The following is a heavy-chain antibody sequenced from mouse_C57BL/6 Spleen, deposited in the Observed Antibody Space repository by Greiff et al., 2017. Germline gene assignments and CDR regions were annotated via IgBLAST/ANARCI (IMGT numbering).Heavy chain of an antibody. CDR3: ARGSPLRYAIDY. CDR1: GFTFSSYA. J-gene: IGHJ4*01. CDR2: ISDGGSYT. D-gene: IGHD1-1*01. Sequence: DVMLVESGGGLVKPGGSLKLSCAASGFTFSSYAMSWVRQTPEKRLEWVATISDGGSYTYYPDNVKGRFTISRDNAKNNLYLQMSHLESEDTAMYYCARGSPLRYAIDYWGQGTSVTVSS. V-gene: IGHV5-4*03.